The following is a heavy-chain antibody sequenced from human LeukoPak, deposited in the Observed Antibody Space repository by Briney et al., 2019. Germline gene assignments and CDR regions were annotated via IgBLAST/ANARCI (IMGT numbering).Heavy chain of an antibody. CDR1: GGSISSSGYD. Sequence: SETLSLTCTVSGGSISSSGYDWDWIRQPRGKGLEWIGSIDYSGSTYYNPSLESRVTISVDTSKNQFSLKLCSVTAADTAVFYCARRYCSGGTCYSERGAFDIWGQGTMVTVSS. CDR3: ARRYCSGGTCYSERGAFDI. V-gene: IGHV4-39*07. CDR2: IDYSGST. J-gene: IGHJ3*02. D-gene: IGHD2-15*01.